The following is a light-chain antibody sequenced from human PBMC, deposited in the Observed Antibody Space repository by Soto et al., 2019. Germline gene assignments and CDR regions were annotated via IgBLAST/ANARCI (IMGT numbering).Light chain of an antibody. J-gene: IGKJ4*01. V-gene: IGKV1D-16*01. CDR3: QQYNIYPLT. CDR1: QDIKDW. CDR2: AAS. Sequence: DVQMTQSPSSLSASVGDRVTITCRASQDIKDWLAWYQQKPAKAPKSLISAASNLQPGVPASFSGSGFGTEFTLNITSLQPEDSATYYCQQYNIYPLTFGGGTKVEIK.